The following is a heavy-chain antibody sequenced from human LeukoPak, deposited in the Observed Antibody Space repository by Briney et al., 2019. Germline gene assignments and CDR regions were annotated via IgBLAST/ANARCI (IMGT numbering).Heavy chain of an antibody. CDR3: AREAVTGIAAAGIGFDP. V-gene: IGHV4-34*01. J-gene: IGHJ5*02. D-gene: IGHD6-13*01. CDR2: INHSGST. CDR1: GGSSSGYY. Sequence: SETLSLTCAVYGGSSSGYYWSWIRQPPGKGLEWIGEINHSGSTNYNPSLKSRVTISVDTSKNQFSLKLSSVTAADTAVYYCAREAVTGIAAAGIGFDPWGQGTLVTVSS.